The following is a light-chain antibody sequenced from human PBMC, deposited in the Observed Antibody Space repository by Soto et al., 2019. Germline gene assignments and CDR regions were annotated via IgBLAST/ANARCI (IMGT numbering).Light chain of an antibody. V-gene: IGKV1-6*01. CDR2: VAS. J-gene: IGKJ1*01. CDR1: QDIRRD. CDR3: QQYNSFPWT. Sequence: AIKMSLSLSSLSAIVGERVTITCRASQDIRRDLSWYQQKPGKAPKLLIYVASSLQSGVPSRFSGSGSGTEFTLTISSLQPEDFATYYCQQYNSFPWTFGQGTMVDNK.